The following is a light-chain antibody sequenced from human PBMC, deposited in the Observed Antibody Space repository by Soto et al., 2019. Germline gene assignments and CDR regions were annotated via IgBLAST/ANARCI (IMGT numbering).Light chain of an antibody. CDR2: DIS. CDR1: QSISDW. CDR3: QQYNSYS. J-gene: IGKJ1*01. V-gene: IGKV1-5*01. Sequence: DIQMTQSPSTLSASVGDRVTITCRASQSISDWLAWYQQKPGKAPKLLIYDISNLESGVPSRFSGRGSGTEFTLTIIGLQPDDFSTYYWQQYNSYSFGRGTKVDIK.